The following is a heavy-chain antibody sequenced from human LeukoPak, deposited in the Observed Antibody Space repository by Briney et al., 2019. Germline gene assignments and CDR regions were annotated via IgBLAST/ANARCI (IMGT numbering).Heavy chain of an antibody. Sequence: SQTLSLTCDISGDSVSSNSAAWTWIRQSPSRGLEWLGRTYYRSKWFYEYGLSVKSRITFKSDTSKNQFSLQPNSVTPEDTAVYYCAREQMGFDYWGQGTLVTVSS. V-gene: IGHV6-1*01. CDR2: TYYRSKWFY. CDR3: AREQMGFDY. J-gene: IGHJ4*02. D-gene: IGHD2-8*01. CDR1: GDSVSSNSAA.